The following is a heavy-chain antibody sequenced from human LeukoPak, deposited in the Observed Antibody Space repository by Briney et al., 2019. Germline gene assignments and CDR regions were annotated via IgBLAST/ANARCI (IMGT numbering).Heavy chain of an antibody. CDR2: IDDDGSST. J-gene: IGHJ4*02. V-gene: IGHV3-74*01. D-gene: IGHD1-26*01. Sequence: GGSLRLSCAVSGFTFRSYWMHWVRQAPGKGLVWVSRIDDDGSSTIYADSVKGRFTVSRDNAKDTLYLQMNSLRAEDTAVYYCAGDRATSYFDYWGQGAQVTISS. CDR3: AGDRATSYFDY. CDR1: GFTFRSYW.